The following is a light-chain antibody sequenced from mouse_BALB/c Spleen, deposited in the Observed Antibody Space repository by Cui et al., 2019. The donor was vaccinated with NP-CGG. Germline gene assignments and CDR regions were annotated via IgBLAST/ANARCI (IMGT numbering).Light chain of an antibody. V-gene: IGLV1*01. CDR3: ALWYSNHWV. CDR2: GTN. J-gene: IGLJ1*01. Sequence: QTVVTQESAHTTPHGETVTLTCRSSTGAVTTRNYANWVQEKPDHLFTGLIGGTNNRAPGVPARFSGSLIGDKAALTIPGAQTEDEAIYFCALWYSNHWVFGGGTKLTVL. CDR1: TGAVTTRNY.